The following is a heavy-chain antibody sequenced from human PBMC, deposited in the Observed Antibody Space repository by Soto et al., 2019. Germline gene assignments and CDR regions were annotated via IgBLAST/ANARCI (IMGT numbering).Heavy chain of an antibody. D-gene: IGHD3-22*01. Sequence: GGSLRLSCAASGFTFSSYAMSWVRQAPGKGLEWVSAISGSGGSTYYADSMKRRFTISRDNSKNTLYLQMNSLRAEDTAVYYFASNGGYNYCDGVDVWGQGTTVTVSS. CDR3: ASNGGYNYCDGVDV. V-gene: IGHV3-23*01. J-gene: IGHJ6*02. CDR1: GFTFSSYA. CDR2: ISGSGGST.